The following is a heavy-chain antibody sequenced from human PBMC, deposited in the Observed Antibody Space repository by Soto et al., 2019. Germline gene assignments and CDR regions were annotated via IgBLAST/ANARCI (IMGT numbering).Heavy chain of an antibody. J-gene: IGHJ4*02. CDR2: MNPSSVKT. CDR3: ERRKARSGPHYFDL. V-gene: IGHV1-8*01. CDR1: GYTFTTYD. Sequence: ASVKVSCKASGYTFTTYDINWERHSPGQGLEWMRLMNPSSVKTGFAQNFQGRVTMTRNPTTTTAYMELSRLRFEDTAVYFCERRKARSGPHYFDLWGQGTLVTVSS.